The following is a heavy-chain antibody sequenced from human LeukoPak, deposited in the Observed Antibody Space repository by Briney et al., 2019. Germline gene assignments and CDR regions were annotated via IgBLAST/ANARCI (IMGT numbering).Heavy chain of an antibody. D-gene: IGHD3-3*01. CDR2: ISYDGSNK. CDR1: GFTFSSYA. V-gene: IGHV3-30-3*01. CDR3: ARDHSKAYYDFWSGLRPNWFDP. Sequence: GGSLRRSCAASGFTFSSYAMHWVRQAPGKGLEWVAVISYDGSNKYYADSVKGRFTISRDNSRNTLYLQMNSLRAEDTAVYYCARDHSKAYYDFWSGLRPNWFDPWGQGTLVTVSS. J-gene: IGHJ5*02.